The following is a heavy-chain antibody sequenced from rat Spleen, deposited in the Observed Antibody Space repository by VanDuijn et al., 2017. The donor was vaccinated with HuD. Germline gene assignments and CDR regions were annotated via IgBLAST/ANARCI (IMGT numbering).Heavy chain of an antibody. J-gene: IGHJ2*01. D-gene: IGHD4-2*01. Sequence: EVQLVESGGGLVQPGRSLKLSCAASGFTFSDYYMAWVRQAPKKGLEWVASISYEGSSTYYPDSVKGRFTVSRDNAKSTLYLQRDSLRSEDTATYYCTRENWRPDYWGQGVMVTVSS. CDR2: ISYEGSST. V-gene: IGHV5-20*01. CDR3: TRENWRPDY. CDR1: GFTFSDYY.